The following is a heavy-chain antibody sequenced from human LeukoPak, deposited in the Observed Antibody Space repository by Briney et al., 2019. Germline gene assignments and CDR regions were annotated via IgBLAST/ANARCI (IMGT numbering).Heavy chain of an antibody. CDR1: GYTFTSYY. Sequence: ASVKVSCRASGYTFTSYYMHWVRQAPGQGLEWMGIINPSGGSTSYAQKFQGRVTMTRGTSTSTVYMELSSLRSEDTAVYYCARDLGGGFIAAAGTIDYWGQGTLVTVSS. CDR3: ARDLGGGFIAAAGTIDY. CDR2: INPSGGST. D-gene: IGHD6-13*01. V-gene: IGHV1-46*01. J-gene: IGHJ4*02.